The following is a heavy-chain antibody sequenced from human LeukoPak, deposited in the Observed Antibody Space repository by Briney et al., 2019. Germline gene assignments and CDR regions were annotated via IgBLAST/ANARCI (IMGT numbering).Heavy chain of an antibody. Sequence: PSGTMSLDCSVAGGSISSSNWWSWVRQPPGKGLEWIGEIYHSGSTNYNPSLKSRVTISVDKSKNQFSLKLSSVTAADTAVYFCARHHLAVYEPFDYWGEGTLVTVPS. J-gene: IGHJ4*02. CDR1: GGSISSSNW. CDR2: IYHSGST. V-gene: IGHV4-4*02. CDR3: ARHHLAVYEPFDY. D-gene: IGHD1-14*01.